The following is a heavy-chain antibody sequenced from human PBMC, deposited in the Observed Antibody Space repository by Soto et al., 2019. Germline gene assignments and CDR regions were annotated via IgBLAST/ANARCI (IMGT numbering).Heavy chain of an antibody. V-gene: IGHV3-33*06. CDR3: VKDWGREYLDY. Sequence: QVQLVESGGGVVQPGRSLRLSCAASGFSFRNYGMHWVRQAPGKGLEWVAVIWDDGSNTYYADSVKGRFTISRDNSKNTLYLQMNTLRAEDTAVYYCVKDWGREYLDYWGQGTLVTVSS. CDR1: GFSFRNYG. CDR2: IWDDGSNT. J-gene: IGHJ4*02. D-gene: IGHD7-27*01.